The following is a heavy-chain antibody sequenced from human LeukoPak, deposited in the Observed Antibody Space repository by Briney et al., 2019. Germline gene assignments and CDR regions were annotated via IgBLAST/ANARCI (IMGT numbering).Heavy chain of an antibody. Sequence: GGSLRLSCAASGFTFSDYYMSWIRQAPGKGLEWVSYISSSGSTIYYADSVKGRFTISTDNAKNSLHLQINSPRAQDTVVYYCARFSSASGGFDYWGQGTLVTVSS. J-gene: IGHJ4*02. V-gene: IGHV3-11*04. CDR3: ARFSSASGGFDY. CDR2: ISSSGSTI. CDR1: GFTFSDYY. D-gene: IGHD6-6*01.